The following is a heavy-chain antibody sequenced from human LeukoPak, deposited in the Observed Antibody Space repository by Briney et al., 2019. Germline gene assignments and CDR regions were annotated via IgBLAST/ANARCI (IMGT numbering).Heavy chain of an antibody. J-gene: IGHJ4*02. CDR3: AKVPYSITMVRGVADYY. CDR2: ISGSGGST. V-gene: IGHV3-23*01. D-gene: IGHD3-10*01. Sequence: GGSLRLSCAASEFTFSSYAMSWVRQAPGKGLEWVSAISGSGGSTYYADSVKGRFTISRDNSKNTLYLQMNSLRAEDTAVYYCAKVPYSITMVRGVADYYWGQGTLVTVSS. CDR1: EFTFSSYA.